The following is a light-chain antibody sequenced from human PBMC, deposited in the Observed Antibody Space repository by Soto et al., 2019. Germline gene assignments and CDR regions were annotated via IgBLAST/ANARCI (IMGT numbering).Light chain of an antibody. CDR3: QSYDSSLSVV. CDR2: GNS. Sequence: QSVLTQPPSVSGAPGQRVTISCTGSSSNIGAGYGVHWYQQLPGIAPKFLIYGNSNRPSGVPDRFSGSKSGTSASLAITGLQAEDEADYYCQSYDSSLSVVFGGGTQLTVL. V-gene: IGLV1-40*01. CDR1: SSNIGAGYG. J-gene: IGLJ2*01.